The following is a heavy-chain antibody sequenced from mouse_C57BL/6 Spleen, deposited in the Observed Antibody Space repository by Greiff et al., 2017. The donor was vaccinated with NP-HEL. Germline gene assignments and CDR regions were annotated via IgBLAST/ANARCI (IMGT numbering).Heavy chain of an antibody. D-gene: IGHD1-1*01. V-gene: IGHV1-42*01. Sequence: VQLQQSGPELVKPGASVKISCKASGYSFTGYYMNWVKQSPEKSLEWIGEINPSTGGTTYNQKFKAKATLTVDKSSSTAYMQLKSLTSEDSAVYYCARGITTVASYYFDYWGQGTTLTVSS. CDR3: ARGITTVASYYFDY. CDR2: INPSTGGT. J-gene: IGHJ2*01. CDR1: GYSFTGYY.